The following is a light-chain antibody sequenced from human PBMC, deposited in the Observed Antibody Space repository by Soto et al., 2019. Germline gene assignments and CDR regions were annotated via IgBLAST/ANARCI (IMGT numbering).Light chain of an antibody. CDR1: SSDVGGYNY. CDR3: SSYKSSSPYV. CDR2: EVS. Sequence: QSVLTQPASVSGSPGQSITISCTGTSSDVGGYNYVSWYQQHPGRAPKLMIYEVSNRPSGVSNRFSGSKSGNTASLTISGLQAEDEADYYRSSYKSSSPYVFGPGTKVTVL. J-gene: IGLJ1*01. V-gene: IGLV2-14*01.